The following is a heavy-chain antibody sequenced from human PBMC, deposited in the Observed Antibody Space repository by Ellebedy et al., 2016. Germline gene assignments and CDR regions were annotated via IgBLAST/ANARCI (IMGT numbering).Heavy chain of an antibody. CDR3: ARDPSGIEVVNWYFDL. V-gene: IGHV3-11*04. D-gene: IGHD3-22*01. Sequence: GGSLRLXXAASGFTFSDYYMSWIRQAPGKGLEWLSYISDRGNTVSYADSVRGRFTISRDNAKNSLYLQMNSLRAEDTAVYYCARDPSGIEVVNWYFDLWGRGTLVTVSS. J-gene: IGHJ2*01. CDR2: ISDRGNTV. CDR1: GFTFSDYY.